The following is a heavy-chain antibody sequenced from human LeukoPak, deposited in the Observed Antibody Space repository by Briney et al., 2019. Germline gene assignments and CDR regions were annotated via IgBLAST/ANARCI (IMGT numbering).Heavy chain of an antibody. CDR2: IYYSGST. V-gene: IGHV4-39*07. D-gene: IGHD3-10*01. Sequence: SETLSLTCAVSGGSINSYYWDWIRQPPGKGLEWIGSIYYSGSTYYNPSLKSRVTISVDTSKNQFSLKLSSVTAADTAVYYCAREGVRGVRRDDNWFDPWGQGTLVTVSS. CDR3: AREGVRGVRRDDNWFDP. CDR1: GGSINSYY. J-gene: IGHJ5*02.